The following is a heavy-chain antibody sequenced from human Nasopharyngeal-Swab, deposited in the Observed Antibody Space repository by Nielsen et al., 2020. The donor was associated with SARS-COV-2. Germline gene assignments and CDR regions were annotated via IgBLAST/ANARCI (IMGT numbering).Heavy chain of an antibody. V-gene: IGHV3-23*01. D-gene: IGHD6-19*01. J-gene: IGHJ4*02. CDR2: ISGSGGST. Sequence: GESLKISCAASGFTFSSYAMSWVRQAPGKGLEWVSAISGSGGSTYYADSVKGRFTISRDNSKNTLYLQMNSLRAEDTAVYYCAKAQPRTGIAVVESFDYWGQGTLVTVSS. CDR3: AKAQPRTGIAVVESFDY. CDR1: GFTFSSYA.